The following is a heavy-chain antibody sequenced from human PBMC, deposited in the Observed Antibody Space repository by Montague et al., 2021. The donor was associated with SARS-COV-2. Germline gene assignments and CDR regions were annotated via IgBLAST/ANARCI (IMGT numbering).Heavy chain of an antibody. J-gene: IGHJ4*01. Sequence: SETLSLTCTVSGDSISSLHYYWAWIRQSPGKGLEWIGNVFYRGSTYSNPSLRSRVTISVDTTKNQCALRLRSVTATDTAIYYCARRAGVVGDTRFDYWGQGTLVPVAS. V-gene: IGHV4-39*01. CDR1: GDSISSLHYY. D-gene: IGHD1-26*01. CDR2: VFYRGST. CDR3: ARRAGVVGDTRFDY.